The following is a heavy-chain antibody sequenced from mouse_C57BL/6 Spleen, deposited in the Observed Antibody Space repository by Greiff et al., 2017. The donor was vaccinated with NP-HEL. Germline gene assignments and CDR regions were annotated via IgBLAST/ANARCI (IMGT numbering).Heavy chain of an antibody. CDR2: INPSNGGT. J-gene: IGHJ4*01. D-gene: IGHD2-12*01. V-gene: IGHV1-53*01. CDR3: ARLRYVDYYAMDY. Sequence: QVQLQQPGTELVKPGASVKLSCKASGYTFTSYWMHWVKQRPGQGLEWIGNINPSNGGTNYNEKFKSKATLTVDKSSSTAYMQLSSLTSEDSAGEDWARLRYVDYYAMDYWGQGTSVTVSS. CDR1: GYTFTSYW.